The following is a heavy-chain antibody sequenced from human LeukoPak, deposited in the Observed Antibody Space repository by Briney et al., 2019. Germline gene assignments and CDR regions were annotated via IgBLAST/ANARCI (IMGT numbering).Heavy chain of an antibody. CDR3: AKVEYYDILTGQSNLYEYFQH. Sequence: GGSLRLSCAASGFTFSSYAMSWVRQAPGKGLEWVSTISGGGGTTYYADSVKGRFTISRDNSKNTLYLQMNSLRAEDTAVYYCAKVEYYDILTGQSNLYEYFQHWGQGTLVTVSS. CDR2: ISGGGGTT. CDR1: GFTFSSYA. V-gene: IGHV3-23*01. J-gene: IGHJ1*01. D-gene: IGHD3-9*01.